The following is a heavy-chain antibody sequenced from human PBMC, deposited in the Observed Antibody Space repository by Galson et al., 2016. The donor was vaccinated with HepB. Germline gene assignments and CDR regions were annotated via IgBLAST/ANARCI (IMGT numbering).Heavy chain of an antibody. CDR2: TRNKARSYTT. V-gene: IGHV3-72*01. J-gene: IGHJ2*01. Sequence: SLRLSCAASGFMLSDHYMDWVRQAPGKGLEWVARTRNKARSYTTEYAASVKGRFTISRGDSQNSVYLQMNSLNTEDTALYYCIRASSSSGYCYFDLWGRCTLVTVSS. D-gene: IGHD6-6*01. CDR1: GFMLSDHY. CDR3: IRASSSSGYCYFDL.